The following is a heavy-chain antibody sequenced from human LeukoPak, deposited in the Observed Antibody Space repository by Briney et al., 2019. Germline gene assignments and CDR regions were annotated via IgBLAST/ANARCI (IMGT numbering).Heavy chain of an antibody. CDR2: IWYDGSNK. CDR3: ARGNPTMVRVMDV. Sequence: PGGSLRLSCAASGFAFSSYGMHWVRQAPGKGLEWVAVIWYDGSNKYYADSVKGRFTISRDNSKNTLYLQMNSLRAEDTAVYYCARGNPTMVRVMDVRGQGTTVTVSS. J-gene: IGHJ6*02. D-gene: IGHD3-10*01. CDR1: GFAFSSYG. V-gene: IGHV3-33*01.